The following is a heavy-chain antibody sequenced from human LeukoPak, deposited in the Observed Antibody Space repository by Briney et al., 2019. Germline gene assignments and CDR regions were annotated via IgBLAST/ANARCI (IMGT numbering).Heavy chain of an antibody. CDR2: ISGSGGSR. J-gene: IGHJ4*02. CDR3: AIKRGWSGDSPGY. CDR1: GFTFSSYA. V-gene: IGHV3-23*01. D-gene: IGHD2-21*02. Sequence: PGGSLRLSCAASGFTFSSYAMSWVRQAPGKGLEWVSAISGSGGSRYYADSVKGRFTISRDNSKNTLYLQMNSLRADDTAVYYCAIKRGWSGDSPGYWGQGTVVTVSS.